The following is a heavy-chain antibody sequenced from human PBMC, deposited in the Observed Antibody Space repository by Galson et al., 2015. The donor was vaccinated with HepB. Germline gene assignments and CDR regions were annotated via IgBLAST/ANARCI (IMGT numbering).Heavy chain of an antibody. V-gene: IGHV3-7*03. CDR3: ARDGRFESLTPDVKLDY. CDR1: GFTFSSYW. Sequence: SLRLSCAASGFTFSSYWMSWVRQAPGKGLEWVANIKQDGSEKYYVDSVKGRFTISRDNAKNSLYLQMNSLRAEDTAVYYCARDGRFESLTPDVKLDYWGQGTLVTVSS. J-gene: IGHJ4*02. CDR2: IKQDGSEK. D-gene: IGHD3-10*01.